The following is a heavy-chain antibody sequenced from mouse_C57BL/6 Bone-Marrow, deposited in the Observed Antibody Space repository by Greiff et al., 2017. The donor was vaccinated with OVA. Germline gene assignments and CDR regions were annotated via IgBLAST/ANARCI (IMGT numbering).Heavy chain of an antibody. D-gene: IGHD1-3*01. CDR1: GYTFTDYY. J-gene: IGHJ2*01. Sequence: EVQLQQSGPVLVKPGASVKMSCKASGYTFTDYYMNWVKQSHGKSLEWIGVINPYNGGTSYNQKFKGKATLTVDKSSSTAYMELNSLTSEDSAVYYWARFKEWFSFDYWGQGTTLTVSS. V-gene: IGHV1-19*01. CDR2: INPYNGGT. CDR3: ARFKEWFSFDY.